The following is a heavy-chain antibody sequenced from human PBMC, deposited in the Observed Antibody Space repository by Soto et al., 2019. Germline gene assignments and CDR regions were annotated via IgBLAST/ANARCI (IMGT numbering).Heavy chain of an antibody. Sequence: GSLRLSCAASGFTFSNFAMTWVRQAPGRGLEWVSSISGSGGGTYYADSLKGRLTISRDNANNTLYLQMHSQRIDDTAVYYCVKEVGNFRTLFVKRGPRNLVTVS. D-gene: IGHD3-3*01. V-gene: IGHV3-23*01. J-gene: IGHJ4*02. CDR1: GFTFSNFA. CDR2: ISGSGGGT. CDR3: VKEVGNFRTLFVK.